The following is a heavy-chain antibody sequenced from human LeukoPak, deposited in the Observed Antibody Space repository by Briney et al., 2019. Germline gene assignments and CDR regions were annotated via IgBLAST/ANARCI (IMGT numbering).Heavy chain of an antibody. V-gene: IGHV4-34*01. CDR3: ARGVLVAELTLQYYYYYMDV. CDR1: GGSFSGYY. J-gene: IGHJ6*03. Sequence: PSETLSLTCAVYGGSFSGYYWSWIRQPPGKGLEWIGEINHSGSTNYNPSLKSRVTISVDTSKNQFSLKLSSVTAADTAVYYCARGVLVAELTLQYYYYYMDVWGKGTTVTISS. CDR2: INHSGST. D-gene: IGHD2-8*02.